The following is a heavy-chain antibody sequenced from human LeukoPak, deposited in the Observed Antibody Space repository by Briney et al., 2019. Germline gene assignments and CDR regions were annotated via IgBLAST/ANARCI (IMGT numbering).Heavy chain of an antibody. CDR2: INHSGST. J-gene: IGHJ1*01. Sequence: SETLSLTCAVYGGSFSGYYWSWLRQPPGKGLEWIGEINHSGSTNYNPSLKSRVTISVDTSKNQFSLKLSSVTAADTAVYYCASRFIVGATNSSQHWGQGTLVTVSS. D-gene: IGHD1-26*01. CDR3: ASRFIVGATNSSQH. V-gene: IGHV4-34*01. CDR1: GGSFSGYY.